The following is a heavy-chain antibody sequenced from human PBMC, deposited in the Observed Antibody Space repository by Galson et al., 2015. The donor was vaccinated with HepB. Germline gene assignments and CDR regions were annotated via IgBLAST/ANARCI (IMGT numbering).Heavy chain of an antibody. CDR2: IYWDDDK. V-gene: IGHV2-5*02. Sequence: PALVKPTQTLTLTCTFSGFSLSTSGVGVGWIRQPPGKALEWLALIYWDDDKRYSPSQKSRLTITKDTSKNQVVLTMTNMDPVDTATYYCAHLSTPRLFDYWGQGALVTVSS. CDR3: AHLSTPRLFDY. J-gene: IGHJ4*02. CDR1: GFSLSTSGVG.